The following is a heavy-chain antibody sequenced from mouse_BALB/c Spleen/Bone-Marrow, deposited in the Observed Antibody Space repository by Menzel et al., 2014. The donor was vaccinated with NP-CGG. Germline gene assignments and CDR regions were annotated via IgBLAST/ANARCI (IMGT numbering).Heavy chain of an antibody. J-gene: IGHJ4*01. CDR2: IYPGDGDT. CDR1: GYAFSNYG. Sequence: VQRVESGAGLVRPGSSVKISCKASGYAFSNYGMNWVKQRPGQGLEWIGQIYPGDGDTNYNGKFKGRVTLTADKSSSTAYMQLSSLTSEDSAVYFCASVYDYGRGYAMDYWGQGTSVTVSS. D-gene: IGHD2-4*01. CDR3: ASVYDYGRGYAMDY. V-gene: IGHV1-80*01.